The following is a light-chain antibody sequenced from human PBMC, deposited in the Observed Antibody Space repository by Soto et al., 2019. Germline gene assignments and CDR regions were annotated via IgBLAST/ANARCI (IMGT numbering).Light chain of an antibody. CDR2: EDN. CDR3: CSYAGSSSFV. J-gene: IGLJ1*01. Sequence: QSALTQPASVSGSPGQSITIFCTGTSSDVGNYNLVSWYQQHPGKAPKLMIYEDNKRPSGVSNHFSGSKSGNTASLTISGLQAEDEADYYCCSYAGSSSFVFGAGTKLTVL. V-gene: IGLV2-23*02. CDR1: SSDVGNYNL.